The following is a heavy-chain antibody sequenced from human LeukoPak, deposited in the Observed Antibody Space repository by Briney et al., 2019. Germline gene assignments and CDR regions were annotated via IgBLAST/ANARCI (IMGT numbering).Heavy chain of an antibody. CDR3: ATAAIAVAGTAIDY. J-gene: IGHJ4*02. V-gene: IGHV1-24*01. CDR2: FDPEDGET. Sequence: ASVEVSCKVSGYTLTELSMHWVRQAPGKGLEWMGGFDPEDGETIYAQKFQGRVTMTEDTSTDTAYMELSSLRSEDTAVYYCATAAIAVAGTAIDYWGQGTLVTVSS. D-gene: IGHD6-19*01. CDR1: GYTLTELS.